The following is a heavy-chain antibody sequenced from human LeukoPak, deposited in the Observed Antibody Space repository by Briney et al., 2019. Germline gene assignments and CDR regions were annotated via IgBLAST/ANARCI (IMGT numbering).Heavy chain of an antibody. J-gene: IGHJ5*02. CDR1: GYTFTSYD. D-gene: IGHD2-15*01. V-gene: IGHV1-8*01. CDR2: MNPNSGNT. CDR3: ARGLTYCSSGSCYSVRGWFDP. Sequence: ASVKVSCKASGYTFTSYDINWVRQATGQGLEWMGWMNPNSGNTGYAQKLQGRVTITRNTSINTAYMEMSSLRSEDTAVYYCARGLTYCSSGSCYSVRGWFDPWGQGTLVTVSS.